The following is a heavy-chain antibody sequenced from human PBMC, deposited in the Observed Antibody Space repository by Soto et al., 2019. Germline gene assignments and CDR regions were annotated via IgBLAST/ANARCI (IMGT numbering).Heavy chain of an antibody. CDR3: ARGIVATIGDFDY. Sequence: ETLSLTCTVSGGSISSYYWSWIRQPPGKGLEWIGYIYYSGSTNYNPSLKSRVTISVDTSKNQFSLKLSSVTAADTAVYYCARGIVATIGDFDYWGQGTLVTVSS. D-gene: IGHD5-12*01. J-gene: IGHJ4*02. CDR2: IYYSGST. CDR1: GGSISSYY. V-gene: IGHV4-59*01.